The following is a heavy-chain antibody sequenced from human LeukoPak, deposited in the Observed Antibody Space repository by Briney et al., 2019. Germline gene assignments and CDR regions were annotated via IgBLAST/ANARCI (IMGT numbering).Heavy chain of an antibody. D-gene: IGHD3-10*01. J-gene: IGHJ4*02. CDR2: LNPHSGGT. Sequence: ASVKVSCKASGYIFTDFYMHWVRQAPGQGLEWMGRLNPHSGGTTYAQKFQGRVTMTRDTSINTAYMDLSRLTFDDTAVYYCARDLSITMVRGVPLVWGQGTLVTVSS. CDR3: ARDLSITMVRGVPLV. V-gene: IGHV1-2*06. CDR1: GYIFTDFY.